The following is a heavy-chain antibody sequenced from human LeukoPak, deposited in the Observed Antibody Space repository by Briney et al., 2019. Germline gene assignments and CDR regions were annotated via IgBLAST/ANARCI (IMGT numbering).Heavy chain of an antibody. CDR1: GFTFSSYA. Sequence: PGGSLRLSCSASGFTFSSYAMSWVRQAPGKGLECFSAISGSGGSTNYADSVKGRFTISSDNSTNPLYLQMNSLRAEDTAVYYCAKSLYSSGWKFDYWGQGTLVTVSS. V-gene: IGHV3-23*01. J-gene: IGHJ4*02. CDR2: ISGSGGST. D-gene: IGHD6-19*01. CDR3: AKSLYSSGWKFDY.